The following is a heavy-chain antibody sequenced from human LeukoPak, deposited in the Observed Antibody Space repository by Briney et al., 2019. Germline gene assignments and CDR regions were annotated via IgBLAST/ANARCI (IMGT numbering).Heavy chain of an antibody. CDR3: AKDSPVCSF. J-gene: IGHJ4*02. D-gene: IGHD3-10*02. Sequence: PGESLRLTCAASGFTFSSHAMSWVRQAPGKGLEWVSAISDSGDSTYYADFVKGRFTISRDDSKNTLYLQMNSLRAEDTAVYYRAKDSPVCSFWGQGTLVTVSS. CDR2: ISDSGDST. CDR1: GFTFSSHA. V-gene: IGHV3-23*01.